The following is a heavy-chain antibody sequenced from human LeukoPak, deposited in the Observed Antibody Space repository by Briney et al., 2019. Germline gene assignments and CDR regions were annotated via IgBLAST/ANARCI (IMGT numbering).Heavy chain of an antibody. CDR3: ARDLLPMTKAGVVND. Sequence: ASVKVSCKASGGSFSSYGISWVRQAPGQGLEWMGGVLPIFGITNYAQRFQGRVTITADESRSTAYMELSSLTSDDTAVYYCARDLLPMTKAGVVNDWGQGSLVIVSA. CDR1: GGSFSSYG. V-gene: IGHV1-69*13. J-gene: IGHJ4*02. CDR2: VLPIFGIT. D-gene: IGHD3-3*01.